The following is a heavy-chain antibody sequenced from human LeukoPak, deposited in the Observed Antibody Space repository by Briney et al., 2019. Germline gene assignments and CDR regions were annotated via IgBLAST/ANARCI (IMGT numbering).Heavy chain of an antibody. J-gene: IGHJ4*02. CDR2: TSTRDSPV. Sequence: PGGSLRLSCAASGFRFSDYDMSWIRQAPGKGLEWVSYTSTRDSPVYHADSVKGRFTISRDNTKNSVYLQMNSLRAEDTAVYYCARVAKDPWSGYVGSWGQGTLVTVSS. V-gene: IGHV3-11*04. CDR1: GFRFSDYD. D-gene: IGHD3-3*01. CDR3: ARVAKDPWSGYVGS.